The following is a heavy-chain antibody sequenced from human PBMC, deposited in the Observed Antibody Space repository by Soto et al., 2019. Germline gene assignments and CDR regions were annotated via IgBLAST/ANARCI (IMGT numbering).Heavy chain of an antibody. CDR2: IYSGGST. CDR1: GFTVSSNY. V-gene: IGHV3-53*04. CDR3: ARGVLRYYGSGSYYKRAHAFDI. Sequence: GGSLRLSCAASGFTVSSNYMSWVRQAPGKGLEWVSVIYSGGSTYYADSVKGRFTISRHNSKNTLYLQMNSLRAEDTAVYYCARGVLRYYGSGSYYKRAHAFDIWGQGTMVTVSS. D-gene: IGHD3-10*01. J-gene: IGHJ3*02.